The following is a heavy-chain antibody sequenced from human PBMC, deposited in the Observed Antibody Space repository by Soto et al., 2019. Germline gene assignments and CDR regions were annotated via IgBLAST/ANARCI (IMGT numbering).Heavy chain of an antibody. CDR2: ISGSGGST. D-gene: IGHD6-13*01. Sequence: EVQLLESGGGLVQPRGSLRVSCAASGITFSSYAMSWVRQAPGKGLGWVSAISGSGGSTYYADSVKGRFTISRDNSKNTLYLQMNTPTAEDTAVYYCARDMYSSSWYFYYYSMDVWGQGTTVNVSS. CDR3: ARDMYSSSWYFYYYSMDV. J-gene: IGHJ6*02. V-gene: IGHV3-23*01. CDR1: GITFSSYA.